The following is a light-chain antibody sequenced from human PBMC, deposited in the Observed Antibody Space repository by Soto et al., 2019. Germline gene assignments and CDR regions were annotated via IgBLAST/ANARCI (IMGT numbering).Light chain of an antibody. CDR1: QTISSW. J-gene: IGKJ1*01. V-gene: IGKV1-5*03. Sequence: DIQMTQSPSTLSGSVGDRVTITCRASQTISSWLAWYQQKPGKAPKLLIYKASTLEGEVPSRFSGSGSGTEFTLTINSLQPEDFAFYYCQQYENYWTFGQGTKVDIK. CDR2: KAS. CDR3: QQYENYWT.